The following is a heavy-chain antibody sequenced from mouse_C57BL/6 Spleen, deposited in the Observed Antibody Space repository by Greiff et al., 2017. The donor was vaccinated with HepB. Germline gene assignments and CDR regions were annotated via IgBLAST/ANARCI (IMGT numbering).Heavy chain of an antibody. V-gene: IGHV1-82*01. CDR2: IYPGDGDT. CDR1: GYAFSSSW. J-gene: IGHJ2*01. CDR3: ARDFHYYGSSPFDY. Sequence: QVQLQQSGPELVKPGASVKISCKASGYAFSSSWMNWVKQRPGKGLEWIGRIYPGDGDTNYNGKFKGKATLTADKSSSTAYMQLSSLTSEDSAVYFSARDFHYYGSSPFDYWGQGTTLTVSS. D-gene: IGHD1-1*01.